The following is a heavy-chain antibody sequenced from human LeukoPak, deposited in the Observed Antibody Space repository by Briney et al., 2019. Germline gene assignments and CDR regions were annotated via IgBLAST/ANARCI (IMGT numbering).Heavy chain of an antibody. CDR1: GFTFDDYG. CDR2: INWNGGST. J-gene: IGHJ4*02. D-gene: IGHD3-22*01. V-gene: IGHV3-20*04. Sequence: GGSLRLSCAASGFTFDDYGMSWVRQAPGKGLEWVSGINWNGGSTGYADSVKGRLTISRDNAKNSLYLQMNSQRAEDTALYYCARSGLYYYDSSGLGYWGQGTLVTVSS. CDR3: ARSGLYYYDSSGLGY.